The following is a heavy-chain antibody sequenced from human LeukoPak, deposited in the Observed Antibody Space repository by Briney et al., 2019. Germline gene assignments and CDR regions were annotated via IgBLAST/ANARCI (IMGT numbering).Heavy chain of an antibody. D-gene: IGHD4-11*01. CDR3: ARDSADYSDYDY. CDR2: INPSGGST. Sequence: VASVKVSCKASGYTFTSYFMHWVRQAPGQGLDWMGIINPSGGSTSYAQKFQGRVTMTRDTSTSTVYMGLSSLRSEDTAVYYCARDSADYSDYDYWGQGTLVTVSS. CDR1: GYTFTSYF. J-gene: IGHJ4*02. V-gene: IGHV1-46*01.